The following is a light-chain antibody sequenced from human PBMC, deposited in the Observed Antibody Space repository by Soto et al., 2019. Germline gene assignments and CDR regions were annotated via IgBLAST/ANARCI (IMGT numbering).Light chain of an antibody. CDR1: QSVSSSY. Sequence: EIVLTQSPGTLSLSPGERATLSCRASQSVSSSYLAWYQQKPGQAPRPLIYGASSRAIGIPDRFSGSGSGTDFTLTISRLEPEDFAVYYCQLYGSSPWTFGQGTKVDIK. CDR3: QLYGSSPWT. J-gene: IGKJ1*01. CDR2: GAS. V-gene: IGKV3-20*01.